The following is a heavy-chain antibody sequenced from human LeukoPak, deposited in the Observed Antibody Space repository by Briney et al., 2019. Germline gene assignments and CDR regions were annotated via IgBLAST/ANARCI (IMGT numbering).Heavy chain of an antibody. Sequence: SETLSLTCAVSGGSISSGNWWSWVRQSPGKGLEWFGEIHHTGNTNYNPSLKSRATISIDKSKNQFSLELNSVTAADTAVYYCTRNGYYSLDSWGQGTLVTVSS. D-gene: IGHD3-22*01. CDR2: IHHTGNT. CDR3: TRNGYYSLDS. V-gene: IGHV4-4*02. J-gene: IGHJ4*02. CDR1: GGSISSGNW.